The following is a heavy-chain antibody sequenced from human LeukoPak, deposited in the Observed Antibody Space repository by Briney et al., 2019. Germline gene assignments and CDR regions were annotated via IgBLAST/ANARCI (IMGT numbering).Heavy chain of an antibody. D-gene: IGHD3-10*01. V-gene: IGHV3-23*01. Sequence: GGSLRLSCAASGFTFSSYAMSWVRRAPGKGLEWVSAISGSGGSTYYADSVKGRFTISRDNSKNTLYLQMNSLRAEDTAVYYCAGVWFGESFFDYWGQGTLVTVSS. CDR2: ISGSGGST. CDR1: GFTFSSYA. J-gene: IGHJ4*02. CDR3: AGVWFGESFFDY.